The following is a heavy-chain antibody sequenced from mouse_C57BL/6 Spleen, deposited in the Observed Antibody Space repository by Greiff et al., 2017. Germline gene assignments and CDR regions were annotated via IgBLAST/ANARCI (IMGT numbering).Heavy chain of an antibody. D-gene: IGHD2-2*01. Sequence: EVQLVESGPGLVKPSQSLSLTCSVTGYSITSGYYWNWIRQFPGNKLEWMGYISYDGSNNYNPSLKNRISITRDTSKNQFFLKLNSVTTEDTATYYGASYGYDGTFAYWGQGTLVTVSA. J-gene: IGHJ3*01. V-gene: IGHV3-6*01. CDR3: ASYGYDGTFAY. CDR2: ISYDGSN. CDR1: GYSITSGYY.